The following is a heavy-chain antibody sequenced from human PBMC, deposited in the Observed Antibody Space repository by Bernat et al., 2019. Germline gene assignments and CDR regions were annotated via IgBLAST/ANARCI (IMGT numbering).Heavy chain of an antibody. CDR2: IYYSGST. D-gene: IGHD7-27*01. V-gene: IGHV4-39*01. CDR3: ASPLPNWGLGFDI. J-gene: IGHJ3*02. CDR1: GGSINSSSNY. Sequence: QLQLQESGPGLVKPSETLSLTCNVSGGSINSSSNYWGWIRQPPGKGLEWIGSIYYSGSTYYSPSLKSRVTISVDRSKSQFSLKLHSVTAADTAVYYCASPLPNWGLGFDIWGQGTMVTVSS.